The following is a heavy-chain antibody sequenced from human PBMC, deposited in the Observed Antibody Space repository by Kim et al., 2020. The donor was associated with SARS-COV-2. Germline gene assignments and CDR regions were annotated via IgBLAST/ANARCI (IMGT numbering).Heavy chain of an antibody. V-gene: IGHV3-7*01. CDR1: GFTFSSYW. D-gene: IGHD5-12*01. Sequence: GGSLRLSCAASGFTFSSYWMSWVRQAPGKGLEWVANIKQDGSEKYYVDSVKGRFTISRDNAKNSLYLQMNSLRAEDTAVYYCARDLVATIPYYYGMDVWGQGTTVTVSS. CDR2: IKQDGSEK. J-gene: IGHJ6*02. CDR3: ARDLVATIPYYYGMDV.